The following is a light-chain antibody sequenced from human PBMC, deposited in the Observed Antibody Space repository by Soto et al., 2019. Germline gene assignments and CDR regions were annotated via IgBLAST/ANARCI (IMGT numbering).Light chain of an antibody. V-gene: IGKV3-20*01. CDR2: GAS. CDR1: QSVSNNY. Sequence: EIVLTQSPGTLSLSPGERATLSCRASQSVSNNYLAWYQQKPGQAPRLLIYGASNRATGIPDRFSGSGSGTDFTLTISRLEPEDFAVFFCQQYDSSPYTFGQGTKVDI. J-gene: IGKJ2*01. CDR3: QQYDSSPYT.